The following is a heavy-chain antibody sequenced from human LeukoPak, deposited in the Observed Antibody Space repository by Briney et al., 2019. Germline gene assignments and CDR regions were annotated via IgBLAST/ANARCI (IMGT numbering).Heavy chain of an antibody. CDR3: ARSPYYDHTGYYDY. D-gene: IGHD3-22*01. Sequence: GGSLRLSCAASGFTFNAFTMHWVRQAPGKGLQYVSAIDSTGGSTYYANSVKGRFTISRDNSKNTVYLQMGSLRPEDMAVYYCARSPYYDHTGYYDYWGQGTLVTVSS. J-gene: IGHJ4*02. CDR2: IDSTGGST. CDR1: GFTFNAFT. V-gene: IGHV3-64*01.